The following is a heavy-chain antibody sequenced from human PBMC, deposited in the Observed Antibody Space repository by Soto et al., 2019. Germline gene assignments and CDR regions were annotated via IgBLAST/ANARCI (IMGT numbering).Heavy chain of an antibody. CDR2: IYSGGST. V-gene: IGHV3-66*01. D-gene: IGHD1-26*01. Sequence: EVPLVESGGGLVQPGGSLRLSCAASGFTVSSNYMSWVRQSPGKGLEWVSVIYSGGSTYYADSVKGRFTISRDNSRNTLYLQMNSLRIEDTAVYSCARESVGERFGMDVWGQGTTVTVSS. J-gene: IGHJ6*02. CDR3: ARESVGERFGMDV. CDR1: GFTVSSNY.